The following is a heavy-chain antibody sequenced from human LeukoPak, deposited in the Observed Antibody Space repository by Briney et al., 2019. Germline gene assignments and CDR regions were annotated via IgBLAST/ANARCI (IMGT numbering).Heavy chain of an antibody. CDR1: GFTFSSYE. V-gene: IGHV3-48*03. D-gene: IGHD6-6*01. Sequence: PGGSLRLSCAASGFTFSSYEMNWVRQAPGKGLEWVSYISSSGSTIYYADSVKGRFTISRDNAKNSLYLQMNSLRAEDTAVYYCARLRAARYFDCWGQGTLVTVSS. CDR2: ISSSGSTI. CDR3: ARLRAARYFDC. J-gene: IGHJ4*02.